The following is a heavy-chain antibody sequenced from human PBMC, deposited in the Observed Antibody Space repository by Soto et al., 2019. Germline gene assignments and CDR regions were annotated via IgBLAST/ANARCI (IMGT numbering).Heavy chain of an antibody. V-gene: IGHV3-21*01. CDR3: ARDVEQWLGKYNWFDP. CDR1: GFTFSSYS. D-gene: IGHD6-19*01. CDR2: ISSSSSYI. J-gene: IGHJ5*02. Sequence: GGSLRLSCAASGFTFSSYSMNWVRQAPGKGLEWVSSISSSSSYIYYADSVKGRFTISRDNAKNSLYLQMNSLRAEDTAVYYCARDVEQWLGKYNWFDPWGQGTLVTVSS.